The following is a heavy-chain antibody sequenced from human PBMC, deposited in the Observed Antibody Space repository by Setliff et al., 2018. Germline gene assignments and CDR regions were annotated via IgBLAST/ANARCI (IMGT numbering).Heavy chain of an antibody. D-gene: IGHD7-27*01. CDR2: NYDTGNT. CDR1: GGSVSSGGYL. Sequence: SETLSLTCTVSGGSVSSGGYLWSWIRQPPGKGLEWIGYNYDTGNTNINPSLKSRLTISVDRTKNQSSLKLSSVTAADTAVYYCARDFWGSLDCWGQGTLVTVSS. V-gene: IGHV4-61*08. J-gene: IGHJ4*02. CDR3: ARDFWGSLDC.